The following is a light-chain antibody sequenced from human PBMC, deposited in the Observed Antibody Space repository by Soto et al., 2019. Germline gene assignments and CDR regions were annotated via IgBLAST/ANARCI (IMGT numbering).Light chain of an antibody. CDR3: MQALQTPLT. Sequence: DIVMTQSPLSLPVTPGEPASISCRSSQSLLHSNGYTYLDLYLQKPGQSPQLLIYWGSNRASGVPDRFSGSGSGTDFTLKISRVEAEDVGVYYCMQALQTPLTFGPGTKVDIK. J-gene: IGKJ3*01. CDR1: QSLLHSNGYTY. CDR2: WGS. V-gene: IGKV2-28*01.